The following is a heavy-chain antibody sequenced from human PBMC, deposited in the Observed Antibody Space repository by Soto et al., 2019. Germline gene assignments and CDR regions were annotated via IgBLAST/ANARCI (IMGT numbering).Heavy chain of an antibody. D-gene: IGHD5-18*01. Sequence: QVQLVQSGAEVKKPGSSVKVSCKASGGTFSSYAISWVRQAPGQGLEWMGGIIPIFGTANSAQKFQGRVTITADESTSTAYMELSSLRSEYTAVYYCARGAKDTAMVTAFDYWGQGTLVTVSS. V-gene: IGHV1-69*01. J-gene: IGHJ4*02. CDR1: GGTFSSYA. CDR3: ARGAKDTAMVTAFDY. CDR2: IIPIFGTA.